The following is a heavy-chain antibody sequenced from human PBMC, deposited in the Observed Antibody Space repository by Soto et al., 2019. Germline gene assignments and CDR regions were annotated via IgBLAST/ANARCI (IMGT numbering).Heavy chain of an antibody. CDR2: INHSGST. V-gene: IGHV4-34*01. CDR3: ASDKVTGLFDY. J-gene: IGHJ4*02. D-gene: IGHD2-8*02. CDR1: GGSFSGYY. Sequence: QVQLQQWGAGLLKPSETLSLTCAVYGGSFSGYYWTWIRQPPGTGLEWIGEINHSGSTNYNPSLKSQLTRSVDTSKNQFSLKLTSVTAADTAVYYCASDKVTGLFDYWGQGTLVTVSS.